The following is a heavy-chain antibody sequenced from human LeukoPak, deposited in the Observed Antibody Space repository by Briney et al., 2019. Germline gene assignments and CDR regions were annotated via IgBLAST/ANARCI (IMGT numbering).Heavy chain of an antibody. CDR3: ARARYCSSTSCQTGSAFDI. CDR1: GYTFTSYD. CDR2: ISAYNGNT. D-gene: IGHD2-2*01. Sequence: GASVKVSCKASGYTFTSYDISWVRQAPGQGLEWMGWISAYNGNTNYAQKLQGGVTMTTDTSTSTAYMELRSLRSDDTAVYYCARARYCSSTSCQTGSAFDIWGQGTMVTVSS. J-gene: IGHJ3*02. V-gene: IGHV1-18*01.